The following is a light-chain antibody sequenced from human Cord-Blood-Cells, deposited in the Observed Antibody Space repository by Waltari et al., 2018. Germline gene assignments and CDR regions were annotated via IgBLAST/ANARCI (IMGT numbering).Light chain of an antibody. CDR2: WAS. Sequence: DIVMTQSPDSLAVSLGERAIINCKSSQSVLYSSNNKNYLAWYQQKPGQPPKLLIYWASTRESGVPDRFSGSGSGTDFTLTISSLQAEDVAVYYCQQYYSTPLTFGGGIKVEIK. CDR1: QSVLYSSNNKNY. CDR3: QQYYSTPLT. J-gene: IGKJ4*01. V-gene: IGKV4-1*01.